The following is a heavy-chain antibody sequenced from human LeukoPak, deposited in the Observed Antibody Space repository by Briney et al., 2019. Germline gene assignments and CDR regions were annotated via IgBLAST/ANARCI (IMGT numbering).Heavy chain of an antibody. J-gene: IGHJ3*02. CDR2: IYYSGST. V-gene: IGHV4-39*01. D-gene: IGHD3-3*01. Sequence: PSETLSLTCTVSGGSISSSSYYWGWIRQPPGKGLEWIGSIYYSGSTYYNPSLKSRVTISVDMSKNQFSLKLSSVTAADTAGYYCARRRITIFGVVNGDAFDIWGQGTMVTGSS. CDR1: GGSISSSSYY. CDR3: ARRRITIFGVVNGDAFDI.